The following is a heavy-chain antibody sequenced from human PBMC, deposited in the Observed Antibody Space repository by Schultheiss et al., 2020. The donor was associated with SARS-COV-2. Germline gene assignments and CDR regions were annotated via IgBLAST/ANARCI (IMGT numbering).Heavy chain of an antibody. CDR1: GFTFSNAW. Sequence: GGSLRLSCAASGFTFSNAWMSWVRQAPGKGLEWVSAISGSGGSTYYADSVKGRFTISRDNSKNTLYLQMNSLRAEDTAVYYCAKDLRSGGSCYAYDYWGQGTLVTVSS. J-gene: IGHJ4*02. CDR2: ISGSGGST. D-gene: IGHD2-15*01. CDR3: AKDLRSGGSCYAYDY. V-gene: IGHV3-23*01.